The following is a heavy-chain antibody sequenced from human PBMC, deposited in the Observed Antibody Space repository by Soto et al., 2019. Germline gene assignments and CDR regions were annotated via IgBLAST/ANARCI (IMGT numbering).Heavy chain of an antibody. CDR3: ARGLYYYDSSGYYPNWFDP. Sequence: PSETLSLTCTVSGGSISSYYWSWIRQPPGKGLEWIGYIYYSGSTNYNPSLKSRVTISVDTSKSQFSLKLSSVTAADTAVYYCARGLYYYDSSGYYPNWFDPWGQGTLVTVSS. J-gene: IGHJ5*02. D-gene: IGHD3-22*01. V-gene: IGHV4-59*01. CDR2: IYYSGST. CDR1: GGSISSYY.